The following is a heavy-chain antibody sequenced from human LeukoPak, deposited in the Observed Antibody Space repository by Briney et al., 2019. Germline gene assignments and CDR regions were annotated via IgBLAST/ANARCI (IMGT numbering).Heavy chain of an antibody. CDR1: GFTFSSYG. V-gene: IGHV3-30*03. CDR2: ISYDGSNK. D-gene: IGHD6-19*01. CDR3: AGGGIAVAANY. J-gene: IGHJ4*02. Sequence: GSLRLPCAASGFTFSSYGMHWVRQAPGKGLEWVAVISYDGSNKYYADSVKGRFTISRDNSKDTLYLQMNSLRAEDTAVYYCAGGGIAVAANYWGQGTLVTVSS.